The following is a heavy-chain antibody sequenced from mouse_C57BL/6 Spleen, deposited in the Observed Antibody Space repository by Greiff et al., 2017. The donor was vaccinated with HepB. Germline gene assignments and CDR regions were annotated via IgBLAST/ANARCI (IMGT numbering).Heavy chain of an antibody. CDR1: GYTFTDYY. V-gene: IGHV1-26*01. J-gene: IGHJ1*03. CDR3: APQFITTVVDWYFDV. Sequence: EVQLQQSGPELVKPGASVKISCKASGYTFTDYYMNWVKQSHGKSLEWIGDINPNNGGTSYNQKFKGKATLTVDKSASTAYMKLRSLTSEDSAVYYCAPQFITTVVDWYFDVWGTGTTVTVSS. D-gene: IGHD1-1*01. CDR2: INPNNGGT.